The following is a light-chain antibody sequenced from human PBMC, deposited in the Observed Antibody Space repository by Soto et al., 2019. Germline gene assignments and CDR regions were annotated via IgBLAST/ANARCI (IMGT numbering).Light chain of an antibody. Sequence: DIQMTQSPSSLSASVGDRVTITCRASQTISYYLNWYQQKPGKAPKLLISAASTLQSGVPSRFSGSGSKTDFTLTISNLQPEDFATYYCQQGYNIPLPFGGGTRVEIK. CDR3: QQGYNIPLP. J-gene: IGKJ4*01. V-gene: IGKV1-39*01. CDR2: AAS. CDR1: QTISYY.